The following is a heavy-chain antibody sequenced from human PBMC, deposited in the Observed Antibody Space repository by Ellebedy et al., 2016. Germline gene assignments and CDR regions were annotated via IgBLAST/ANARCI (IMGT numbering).Heavy chain of an antibody. V-gene: IGHV3-48*02. D-gene: IGHD1-14*01. J-gene: IGHJ4*02. Sequence: GGSLRLSCAASGFTFSSYSMNWVRQAPGKGLEWVSYISSSSSTIYYADSVKGRLTISRDNAKNSLYLQMNSLRDEDTAVYYCARDPESPATPHYFDYWGQGTLVTVSS. CDR2: ISSSSSTI. CDR1: GFTFSSYS. CDR3: ARDPESPATPHYFDY.